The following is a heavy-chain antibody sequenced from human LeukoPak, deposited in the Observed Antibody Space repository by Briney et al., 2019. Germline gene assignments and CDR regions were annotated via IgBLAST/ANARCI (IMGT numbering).Heavy chain of an antibody. CDR3: AKRTAVVTGLDY. CDR2: ISGSGTSA. CDR1: GFTFSSYA. D-gene: IGHD4-23*01. Sequence: GGSLRLSCAASGFTFSSYAMTWVRQAPGKGLEWVSAISGSGTSAYYADSVKGRFTISRDNSKNTLYLQMNSLRAEDTAVYYCAKRTAVVTGLDYWGQGTLVTVSS. V-gene: IGHV3-23*01. J-gene: IGHJ4*02.